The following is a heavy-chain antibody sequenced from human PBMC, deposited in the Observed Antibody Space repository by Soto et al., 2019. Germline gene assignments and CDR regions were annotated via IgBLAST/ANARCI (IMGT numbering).Heavy chain of an antibody. V-gene: IGHV1-69*13. D-gene: IGHD3-22*01. J-gene: IGHJ3*02. CDR1: GGTFSSYA. CDR3: HYYYDSSGYWHDAFDI. CDR2: IIPIFGTA. Sequence: SVKVSCKASGGTFSSYAISWVRQAPGQGLEWMGGIIPIFGTANYAQKFQGRVTITADESTSTAYMELSSLRSEDTAVYYCHYYYDSSGYWHDAFDIWGQGTMVT.